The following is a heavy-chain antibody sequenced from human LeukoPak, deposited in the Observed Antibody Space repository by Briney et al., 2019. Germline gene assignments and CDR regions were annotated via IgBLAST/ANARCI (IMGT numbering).Heavy chain of an antibody. CDR1: GGSFSGYY. CDR3: ARRDGYNLGY. D-gene: IGHD5-12*01. Sequence: SETLSLTCAVYGGSFSGYYWSWIRQPPGKGLEWIGEINHSGSTNYNRSLKSRVTISVDTSKNQFSLKLSSVTAADTAVYYCARRDGYNLGYWGQGTLVTVSS. V-gene: IGHV4-34*01. CDR2: INHSGST. J-gene: IGHJ4*02.